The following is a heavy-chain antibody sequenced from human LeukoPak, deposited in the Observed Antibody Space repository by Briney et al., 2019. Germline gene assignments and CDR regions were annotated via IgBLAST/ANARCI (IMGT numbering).Heavy chain of an antibody. Sequence: SETLSLTCTVSGGSISSGGYYWSWIRQHPGTGLEWIGYIYYSGSTYYNPSLKSRVTVSVDTSKNQFSLKLSSVTAADTAVYYCARDSGYGDYGGPFDYWSQGTLVTVSS. D-gene: IGHD4-17*01. J-gene: IGHJ4*02. V-gene: IGHV4-31*03. CDR1: GGSISSGGYY. CDR2: IYYSGST. CDR3: ARDSGYGDYGGPFDY.